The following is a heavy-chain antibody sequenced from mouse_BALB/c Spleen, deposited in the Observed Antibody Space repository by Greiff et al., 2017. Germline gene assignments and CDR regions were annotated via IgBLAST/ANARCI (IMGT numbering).Heavy chain of an antibody. CDR1: GFTFSSFG. Sequence: EVMLVESGGGLVQPGGSRKLSCAASGFTFSSFGMHWVRQAPEKGLEWVAYISSGSSTIYYADTVKGRFTISRDNPKNTLFLQMTSLRSEDTAMYYCARWGYGYLLFAYWGQGTLVTVSA. V-gene: IGHV5-17*02. J-gene: IGHJ3*01. CDR3: ARWGYGYLLFAY. CDR2: ISSGSSTI. D-gene: IGHD1-2*01.